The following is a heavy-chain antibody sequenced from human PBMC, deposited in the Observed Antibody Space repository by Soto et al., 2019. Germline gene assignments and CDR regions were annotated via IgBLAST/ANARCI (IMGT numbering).Heavy chain of an antibody. Sequence: QVQLVESGGGVVQPGRSLRLSCAASGFTFSNYAMHWVRQAPGKGLEWVAVISYDGSNKYYADSVKGRFTISRDNSKHTLFLQMNSLRAEDTAVYYCAREPAYYYDSSGYSVPFGYWGQGTLVTVSS. D-gene: IGHD3-22*01. CDR2: ISYDGSNK. J-gene: IGHJ4*02. V-gene: IGHV3-30-3*01. CDR3: AREPAYYYDSSGYSVPFGY. CDR1: GFTFSNYA.